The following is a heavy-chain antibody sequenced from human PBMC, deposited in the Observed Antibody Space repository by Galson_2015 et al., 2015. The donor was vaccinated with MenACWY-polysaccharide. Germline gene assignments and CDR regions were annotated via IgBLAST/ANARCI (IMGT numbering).Heavy chain of an antibody. Sequence: SVKVSCKASGYTFTSYGISWVRQAPGQGPEWMGWVSAYNGNTNYAQKLQGRVTMTTDTPTSTAYMELRSLRSDDTAVYYCARDRVGATGAGYYYGMDVWGQGTTVTVSS. CDR1: GYTFTSYG. CDR3: ARDRVGATGAGYYYGMDV. J-gene: IGHJ6*02. CDR2: VSAYNGNT. V-gene: IGHV1-18*01. D-gene: IGHD1-26*01.